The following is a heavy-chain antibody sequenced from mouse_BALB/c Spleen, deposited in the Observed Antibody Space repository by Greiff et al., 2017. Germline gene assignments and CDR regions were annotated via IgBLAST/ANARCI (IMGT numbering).Heavy chain of an antibody. CDR1: GFSLTSYC. CDR3: ARDHAAYGNHYYAMDY. J-gene: IGHJ4*01. D-gene: IGHD2-1*01. CDR2: IWAGGST. Sequence: QVQLKESGPGLVAPSQSLSITCTVSGFSLTSYCVHWVRQPPGKGLEWLGVIWAGGSTNYNSALMSRLSISKDNSKSQVFLKMNSLQTDDTAMYYCARDHAAYGNHYYAMDYWGQGTSVTVSS. V-gene: IGHV2-9*02.